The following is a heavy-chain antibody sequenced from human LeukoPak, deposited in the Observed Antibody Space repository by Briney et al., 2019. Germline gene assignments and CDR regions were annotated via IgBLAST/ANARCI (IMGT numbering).Heavy chain of an antibody. V-gene: IGHV1-2*02. CDR2: INPNSGGT. Sequence: ASVKVSCKASGYTFTGYYVHWVRQAPGQGLEWMGWINPNSGGTNSAQKFQGRVTMTRDTSISTAYMVLSRLRSDDTAVYYCARGIMATNWIYYYYNYMDVWGKGTTVTVSS. CDR3: ARGIMATNWIYYYYNYMDV. J-gene: IGHJ6*03. D-gene: IGHD5-12*01. CDR1: GYTFTGYY.